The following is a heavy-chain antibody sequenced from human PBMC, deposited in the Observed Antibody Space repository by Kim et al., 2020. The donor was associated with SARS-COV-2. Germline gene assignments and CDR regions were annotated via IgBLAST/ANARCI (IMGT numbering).Heavy chain of an antibody. D-gene: IGHD3-3*01. CDR1: GFTVSSNY. Sequence: GGSLRLSCAASGFTVSSNYMSWVRQAPGKGLEWVSVIYSGGSTYYADSVKGRFTISRDNSKNTLYLQMNSLRAEDTAVYYCAATYYDFWSGIGPGYWGQGTLVTVSS. V-gene: IGHV3-66*01. J-gene: IGHJ4*02. CDR2: IYSGGST. CDR3: AATYYDFWSGIGPGY.